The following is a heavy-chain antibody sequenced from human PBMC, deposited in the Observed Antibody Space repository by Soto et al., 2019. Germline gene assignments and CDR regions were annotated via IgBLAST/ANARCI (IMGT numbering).Heavy chain of an antibody. CDR3: ARHIAVSGTRGFDY. D-gene: IGHD6-19*01. J-gene: IGHJ4*02. Sequence: QVQLQESGPGLMQPSGTLSLTCAVSGGSISDNWWGWVRQPPGKGLEWIGEIYHTGNRHYNPSLEGRVTISVDKSKNPFSLNLNSVTAADTAVYYCARHIAVSGTRGFDYWGQGILVTVSS. V-gene: IGHV4-4*02. CDR2: IYHTGNR. CDR1: GGSISDNW.